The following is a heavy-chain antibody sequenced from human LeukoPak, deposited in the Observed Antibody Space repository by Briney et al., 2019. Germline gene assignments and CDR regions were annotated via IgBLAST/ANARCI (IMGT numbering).Heavy chain of an antibody. CDR2: ISGSGTTT. J-gene: IGHJ4*02. CDR1: GFTFSHFA. V-gene: IGHV3-23*01. D-gene: IGHD2-15*01. CDR3: AKDYVGGSCLDY. Sequence: PGGSLRLSCTASGFTFSHFAMNWVRQTPGKGLEWVSAISGSGTTTYYADSLKGRFTISRDNSKNTVYLQMNSLRAEDTAVYYCAKDYVGGSCLDYWGQGTLVTVSS.